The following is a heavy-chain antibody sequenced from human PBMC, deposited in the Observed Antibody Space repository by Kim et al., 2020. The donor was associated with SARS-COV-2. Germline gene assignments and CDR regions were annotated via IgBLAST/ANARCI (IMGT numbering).Heavy chain of an antibody. D-gene: IGHD3-10*02. Sequence: DSVKGRFTIPRDNAKNSLYLQMNSLRAEDTAVYYCARDLGSGRNGGYFDYWGQGTLVTVSS. CDR3: ARDLGSGRNGGYFDY. J-gene: IGHJ4*02. V-gene: IGHV3-11*04.